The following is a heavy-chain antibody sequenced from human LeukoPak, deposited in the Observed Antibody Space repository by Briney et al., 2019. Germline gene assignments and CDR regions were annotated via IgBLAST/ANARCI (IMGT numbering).Heavy chain of an antibody. CDR2: INHSGST. Sequence: SETLSLTCTVSGGSISSSTYYWSWIRQPPGKGLEWIGEINHSGSTNYNPSLKSRVTISVDTSKNQFSLKLSSVTAADTAVYYCAMSPAFAAVDAFDIWGQGTMVTVSS. J-gene: IGHJ3*02. D-gene: IGHD3-3*02. V-gene: IGHV4-39*07. CDR1: GGSISSSTYY. CDR3: AMSPAFAAVDAFDI.